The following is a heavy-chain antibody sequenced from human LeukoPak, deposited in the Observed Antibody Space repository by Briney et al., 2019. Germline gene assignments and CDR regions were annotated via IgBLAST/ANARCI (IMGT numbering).Heavy chain of an antibody. V-gene: IGHV3-7*01. J-gene: IGHJ4*02. Sequence: GGSLRLSCAASGFTLSSYWMSWVRQATGKGLDWVANIKYDGSEKDYVDSVKGRFTISRDNAKNSLYLQMNSLRAEDTAVYYCARDLAPAGLFFDYWGQGTLVTVSS. CDR2: IKYDGSEK. CDR3: ARDLAPAGLFFDY. CDR1: GFTLSSYW. D-gene: IGHD6-13*01.